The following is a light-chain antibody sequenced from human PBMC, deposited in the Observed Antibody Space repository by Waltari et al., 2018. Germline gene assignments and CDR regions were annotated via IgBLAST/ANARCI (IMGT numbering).Light chain of an antibody. V-gene: IGKV1-9*01. Sequence: TITCRASQGISSYLAWYQQKPGKAPKLLIYAASTLQSGVPSRFSGSGSGTEFTLTISSLQPEDFATYYCQQLNSYPITFGQGTRLEIK. J-gene: IGKJ5*01. CDR1: QGISSY. CDR3: QQLNSYPIT. CDR2: AAS.